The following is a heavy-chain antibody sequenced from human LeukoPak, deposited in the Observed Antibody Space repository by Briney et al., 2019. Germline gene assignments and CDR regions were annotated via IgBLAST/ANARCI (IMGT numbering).Heavy chain of an antibody. CDR3: ARDSRAPFDY. CDR1: GFTFSTYG. Sequence: GGSLRLSCAASGFTFSTYGMSWVRQAPGKGLEWLADIKQDGSGQYWVDSEKVGFTISGDNAKNPQYLQMNSLRAEDTAVYYCARDSRAPFDYCGQGTLVTVSS. J-gene: IGHJ4*02. CDR2: IKQDGSGQ. D-gene: IGHD3-10*01. V-gene: IGHV3-7*01.